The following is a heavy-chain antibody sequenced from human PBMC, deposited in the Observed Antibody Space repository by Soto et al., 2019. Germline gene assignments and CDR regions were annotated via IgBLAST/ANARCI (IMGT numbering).Heavy chain of an antibody. CDR3: ATRGSGYYSHYFDY. D-gene: IGHD3-22*01. CDR1: GYTLTELS. CDR2: FDPEDGET. V-gene: IGHV1-24*01. J-gene: IGHJ4*02. Sequence: ASVKVSCKVSGYTLTELSMHWVRQAPGKGLEWMGGFDPEDGETIYAQKFQGRVTMTEDTSTDTAYMELSSLRSEDTAVYYCATRGSGYYSHYFDYWGQGTLVTVSS.